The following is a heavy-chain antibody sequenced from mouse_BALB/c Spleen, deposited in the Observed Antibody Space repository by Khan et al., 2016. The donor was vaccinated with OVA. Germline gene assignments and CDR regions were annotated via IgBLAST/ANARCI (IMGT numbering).Heavy chain of an antibody. CDR3: ARGKYYGYYFDY. V-gene: IGHV3-2*02. J-gene: IGHJ2*01. CDR1: GYSITSGYA. Sequence: EVQLVESGPGLVKPSQSLSLTCTVTGYSITSGYAWNWIRQFPGNKLEWMGYISYSGVTSYTPSLKSRISITRATSKNQFFLQLKSVTTEDTATYYSARGKYYGYYFDYWGQGTTLTVSS. D-gene: IGHD1-1*01. CDR2: ISYSGVT.